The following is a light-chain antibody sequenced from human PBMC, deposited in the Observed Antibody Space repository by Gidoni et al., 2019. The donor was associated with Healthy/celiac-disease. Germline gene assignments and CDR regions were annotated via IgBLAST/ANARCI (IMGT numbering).Light chain of an antibody. Sequence: QSVFTQPPSVSAPPGQKVTISCSGSSSNIGNNYVSWYQQLPGTAPKLLIYDNNKRPSGIPDRFSGSKSGTSATLGITGLQTGDEADYYCGTWDSSLSAVVFGGGTKLTVL. CDR3: GTWDSSLSAVV. V-gene: IGLV1-51*01. CDR2: DNN. CDR1: SSNIGNNY. J-gene: IGLJ3*02.